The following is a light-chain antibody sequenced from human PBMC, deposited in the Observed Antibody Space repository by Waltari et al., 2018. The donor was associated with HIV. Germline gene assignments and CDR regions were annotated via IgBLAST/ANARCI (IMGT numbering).Light chain of an antibody. CDR3: QAWDSSTAV. CDR2: QDS. J-gene: IGLJ2*01. Sequence: SYELTQPHSVTVSPGQTASITCSGDTLGDKYACWYQQKPGQSPGFVIYQDSKRPSGIPERFSGSNSGNTATLTISGTQAMDEADYYCQAWDSSTAVFGGGTKLTVL. CDR1: TLGDKY. V-gene: IGLV3-1*01.